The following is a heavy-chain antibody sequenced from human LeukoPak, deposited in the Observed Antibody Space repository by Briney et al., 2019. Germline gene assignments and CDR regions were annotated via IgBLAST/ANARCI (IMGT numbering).Heavy chain of an antibody. CDR3: ARSPPRYCSGCSCYYFDY. V-gene: IGHV5-51*01. CDR2: IYPGDSDT. Sequence: GESLKISCKGSRYSFTSYWIGWVRQMPGKGLEWMGIIYPGDSDTRYSPSFQGQVTISADKSISTAYLQWSSLKASDTAMYYCARSPPRYCSGCSCYYFDYWGQGTLVTVSS. CDR1: RYSFTSYW. D-gene: IGHD2-15*01. J-gene: IGHJ4*02.